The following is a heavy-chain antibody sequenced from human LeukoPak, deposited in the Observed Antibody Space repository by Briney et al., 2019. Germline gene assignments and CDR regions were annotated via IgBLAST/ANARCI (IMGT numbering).Heavy chain of an antibody. CDR2: IYTSGST. Sequence: KTSQTPSLTCTVSGGSISSGSYYWSWIRQPAGKGLEWIGRIYTSGSTSYNPSLKSRVTISVDTSKNQFSLKLGSVTAADTAVYYCARDWSCSGGSCYSGDWFDPWGQGTLVTVSS. CDR1: GGSISSGSYY. CDR3: ARDWSCSGGSCYSGDWFDP. D-gene: IGHD2-15*01. V-gene: IGHV4-61*02. J-gene: IGHJ5*02.